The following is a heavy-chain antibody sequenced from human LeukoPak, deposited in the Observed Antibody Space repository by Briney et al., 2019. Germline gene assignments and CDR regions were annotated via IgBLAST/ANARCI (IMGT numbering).Heavy chain of an antibody. J-gene: IGHJ5*02. V-gene: IGHV4-39*07. CDR2: IYYSGST. CDR3: ATSPVTTWWFDL. D-gene: IGHD4-17*01. Sequence: SETLSLTCTVSGGSLSSSSYYWGWLRQPPGTGLEWLGSIYYSGSTYYNPSLKSRVTISVDTSKNQFSLKLSSVTASDTAVYYCATSPVTTWWFDLWGQGTLVTVSS. CDR1: GGSLSSSSYY.